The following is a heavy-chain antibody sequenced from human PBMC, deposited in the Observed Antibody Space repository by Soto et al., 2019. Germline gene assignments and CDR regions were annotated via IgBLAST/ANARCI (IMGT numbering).Heavy chain of an antibody. CDR1: GFTVSNNY. V-gene: IGHV3-53*01. CDR3: ATHPGGGGY. CDR2: IYSGGYT. J-gene: IGHJ4*02. Sequence: EVQLVESGGGLIQPGGSLRLSCAVSGFTVSNNYMSWVRQAPGKGLEGVSVIYSGGYTAYGDSVKGRFTISRDNSKNTQNLQMNTRGPPPTALYSWATHPGGGGYWGQGTLVTVSS. D-gene: IGHD3-10*01.